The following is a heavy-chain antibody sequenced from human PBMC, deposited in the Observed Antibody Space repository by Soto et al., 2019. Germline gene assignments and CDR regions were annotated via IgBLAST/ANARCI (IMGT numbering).Heavy chain of an antibody. J-gene: IGHJ3*02. D-gene: IGHD3-3*02. CDR3: TKVLALPPNDAFDI. V-gene: IGHV3-15*01. CDR1: GFNFNVAW. CDR2: IKSKGGGETT. Sequence: EGQLVESGGRLVEPGGSLRLSCAASGFNFNVAWMNWVRQAPGKGLELLGRIKSKGGGETTEYVAFVKGRFTISREDSKNTLYLQMNRLKSDDTAGYYCTKVLALPPNDAFDIGGQGTRVTGSS.